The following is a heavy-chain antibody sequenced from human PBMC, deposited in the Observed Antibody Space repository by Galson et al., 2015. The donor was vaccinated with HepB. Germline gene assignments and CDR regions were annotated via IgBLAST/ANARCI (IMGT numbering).Heavy chain of an antibody. CDR2: FDPEDGET. V-gene: IGHV1-24*01. CDR1: GYTLTELS. D-gene: IGHD1-26*01. J-gene: IGHJ4*02. CDR3: ATDRAEGATVPFDY. Sequence: SVKVSCKVSGYTLTELSMHWVRQAPGKGLEWMGGFDPEDGETIYAQKFQGRVTMTEDTSTDTAYMELSSLRSEDTAVYYCATDRAEGATVPFDYWGQGTLVTVSS.